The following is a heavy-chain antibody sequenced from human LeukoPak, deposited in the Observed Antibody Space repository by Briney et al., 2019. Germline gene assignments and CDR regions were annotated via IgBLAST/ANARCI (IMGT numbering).Heavy chain of an antibody. CDR2: ISWNSGSI. D-gene: IGHD6-6*01. J-gene: IGHJ6*03. Sequence: GRSLRLSCAASGFTFDDYGMHWVRQAPGKGLEWVSGISWNSGSIGYADSVKGRFTISRDNAKNSLYLQMNSLRAEDTAVYYCARDISSSNYYYYYMDVWGKGTTVTVSS. CDR3: ARDISSSNYYYYYMDV. CDR1: GFTFDDYG. V-gene: IGHV3-9*01.